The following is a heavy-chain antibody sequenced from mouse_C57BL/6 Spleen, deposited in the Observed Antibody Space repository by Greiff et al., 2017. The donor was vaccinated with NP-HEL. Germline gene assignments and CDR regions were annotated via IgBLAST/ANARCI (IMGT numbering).Heavy chain of an antibody. D-gene: IGHD1-1*01. CDR3: ARDGVFITTVVATENYFDY. J-gene: IGHJ2*01. V-gene: IGHV3-6*01. Sequence: EVKLMESGPGLVKPSQSLSLTCSVTGYSITSGYYWNWIRQFPGNKLEWMGYISYDGSNNYNPSLKNRISITRDTSTNQFFLKLNSVTTEDTATYYCARDGVFITTVVATENYFDYWGKGTTLTVSS. CDR1: GYSITSGYY. CDR2: ISYDGSN.